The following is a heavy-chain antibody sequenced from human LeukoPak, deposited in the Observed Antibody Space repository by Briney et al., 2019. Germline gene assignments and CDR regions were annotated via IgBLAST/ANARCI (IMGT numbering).Heavy chain of an antibody. CDR3: ARVRKGAVAAPYYFDY. J-gene: IGHJ4*02. Sequence: SETLSLTCTVSGGSISSFYWSWIRQPPGKGLEWVGYIYYSGSTNYNPSLKSRVTISVDTSKNQFSLKLSSVTAADTAVYYCARVRKGAVAAPYYFDYWGRGTLVTVSS. D-gene: IGHD6-19*01. V-gene: IGHV4-59*01. CDR1: GGSISSFY. CDR2: IYYSGST.